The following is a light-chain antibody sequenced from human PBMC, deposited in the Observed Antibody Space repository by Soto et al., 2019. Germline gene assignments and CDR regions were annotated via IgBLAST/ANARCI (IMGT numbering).Light chain of an antibody. J-gene: IGKJ4*01. Sequence: EIVLTQSPAALSVSPGERATLSCWASQSVGSTLNWYQQRPGQAPRLIIYDTSIRATGIPARFSGSGSGTEFTLTIASLQSEDSGVYYCQRFNRWSLSFGGGTKVEI. CDR2: DTS. V-gene: IGKV3-15*01. CDR1: QSVGST. CDR3: QRFNRWSLS.